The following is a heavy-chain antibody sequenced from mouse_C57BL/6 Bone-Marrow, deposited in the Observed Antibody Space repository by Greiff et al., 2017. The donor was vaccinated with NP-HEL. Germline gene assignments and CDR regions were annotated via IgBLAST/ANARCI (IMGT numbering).Heavy chain of an antibody. CDR1: GFTFTDYY. V-gene: IGHV7-3*01. J-gene: IGHJ2*01. CDR2: IRNKANGYTT. CDR3: AKSPPLFDY. Sequence: EVKLVESGGGLVQPGGSLSLSCAASGFTFTDYYMSWVRQPPGKALEWLGFIRNKANGYTTEYSVSVKGRITISRDSSQSILYLQINALRAEDSATYYCAKSPPLFDYWGQGTTLTVSS.